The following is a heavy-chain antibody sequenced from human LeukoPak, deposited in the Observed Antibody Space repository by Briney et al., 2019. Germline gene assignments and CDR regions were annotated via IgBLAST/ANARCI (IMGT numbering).Heavy chain of an antibody. CDR3: ARDGGSYYADYFDY. Sequence: GASVKVSCKASGYTFTGYHMHWVRQAPGQGLEWMGRINPNSGDTNYAQKFQGRVTMTRDTTITTAYMELSRLRSDDTAMYYCARDGGSYYADYFDYWGQGTLVTVSS. V-gene: IGHV1-2*06. CDR1: GYTFTGYH. D-gene: IGHD1-26*01. J-gene: IGHJ4*02. CDR2: INPNSGDT.